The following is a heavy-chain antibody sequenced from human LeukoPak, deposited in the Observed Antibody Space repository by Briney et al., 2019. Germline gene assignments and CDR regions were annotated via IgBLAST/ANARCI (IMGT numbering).Heavy chain of an antibody. CDR2: LSDSGVRT. Sequence: GGSLRLSCATSGFTFSYFAMNWVRQAPGKGPEWVSTLSDSGVRTYYADSVKGRFTISRDNSKKTLYLQMKSLRAEDTAVYYCVKASVTTTRYFYYMDVWGKGTTVTVSS. CDR1: GFTFSYFA. D-gene: IGHD4-17*01. V-gene: IGHV3-23*01. CDR3: VKASVTTTRYFYYMDV. J-gene: IGHJ6*03.